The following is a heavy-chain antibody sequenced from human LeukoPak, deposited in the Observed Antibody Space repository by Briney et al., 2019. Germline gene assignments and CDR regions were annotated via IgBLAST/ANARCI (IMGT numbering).Heavy chain of an antibody. Sequence: PGESLKISCKGSGYTFTSYGIAWVRQMPGKGLEWMGIIYPGDYDTRYSPSFQGQVTISADKSISTAYLQWSSLKASDSAMYYCARSLKNCGGDCSLGYWGQGSLVTVSS. CDR2: IYPGDYDT. V-gene: IGHV5-51*01. CDR3: ARSLKNCGGDCSLGY. J-gene: IGHJ4*02. CDR1: GYTFTSYG. D-gene: IGHD2-21*02.